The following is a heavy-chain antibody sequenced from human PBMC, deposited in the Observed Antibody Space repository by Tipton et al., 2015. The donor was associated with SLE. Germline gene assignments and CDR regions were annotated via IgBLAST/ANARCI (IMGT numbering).Heavy chain of an antibody. D-gene: IGHD6-19*01. J-gene: IGHJ4*02. CDR3: ARLAVAGRDY. CDR1: GGSFSGYY. V-gene: IGHV4-34*01. CDR2: INHSGST. Sequence: LRLSCAVYGGSFSGYYWSWIRQPPGKGLEWIGEINHSGSTNYNPSLKSRVTISVDTSKNQFSLKPSSVTAADTAVYYCARLAVAGRDYWGQGTLVTVSS.